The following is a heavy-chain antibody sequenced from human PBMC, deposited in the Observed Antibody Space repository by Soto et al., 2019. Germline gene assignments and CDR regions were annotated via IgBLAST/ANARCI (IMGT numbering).Heavy chain of an antibody. CDR2: ILHDGSDK. V-gene: IGHV3-30*18. CDR1: GFTFSSYG. CDR3: AKAGGGFGDFVHH. D-gene: IGHD3-10*01. J-gene: IGHJ4*02. Sequence: PGGSLRLSCAASGFTFSSYGMHWVRQAPGKGLEWVTGILHDGSDKYYADSVKGRFTISRENSKNTLYLQMNSLRTEDSAVYYCAKAGGGFGDFVHHWGQGTPVTVSS.